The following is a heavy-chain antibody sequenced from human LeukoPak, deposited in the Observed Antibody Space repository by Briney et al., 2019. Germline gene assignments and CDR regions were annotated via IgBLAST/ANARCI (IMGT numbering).Heavy chain of an antibody. J-gene: IGHJ5*02. CDR2: INHSGST. CDR3: ARHQPYVPRVPLPPFDP. CDR1: SGSFSGYY. Sequence: SETLSLTCAVYSGSFSGYYWSWIRQPPGKGLEWIGEINHSGSTNYNPSLKSRVTISVDTSKNQFSLKLSSVTAADTAVYYCARHQPYVPRVPLPPFDPWGQGTLVTVSS. D-gene: IGHD1-1*01. V-gene: IGHV4-34*01.